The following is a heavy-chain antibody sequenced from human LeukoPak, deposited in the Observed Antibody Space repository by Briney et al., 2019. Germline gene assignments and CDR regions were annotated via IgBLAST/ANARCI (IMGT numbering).Heavy chain of an antibody. V-gene: IGHV5-51*01. CDR2: IYPGDSDT. J-gene: IGHJ3*02. CDR1: GYSFTSYW. CDR3: ARPYCGGDCSNDAFDI. Sequence: GESLKISCKGSGYSFTSYWIGWVRQMPGKGLEWMGIIYPGDSDTRYSPSFQGQVTISADKSISTAYLQWSSLKASDTAMYYCARPYCGGDCSNDAFDIWSQGTMVTVSS. D-gene: IGHD2-21*02.